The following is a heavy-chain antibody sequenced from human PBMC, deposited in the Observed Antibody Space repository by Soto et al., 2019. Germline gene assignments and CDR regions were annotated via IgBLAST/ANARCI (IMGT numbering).Heavy chain of an antibody. D-gene: IGHD2-15*01. CDR1: GGTFSTYT. V-gene: IGHV1-69*02. CDR3: ASRSTVVVAATEAFDY. J-gene: IGHJ4*02. Sequence: QVQLVQSGAEVKKPGSSVKVSCKASGGTFSTYTISWVRQAPGQGLEWMGRIIPILGIANYAQKFQGRVTITADKSTSTAYMELSSLRSEDTAVYYYASRSTVVVAATEAFDYWGQGTLVTVSS. CDR2: IIPILGIA.